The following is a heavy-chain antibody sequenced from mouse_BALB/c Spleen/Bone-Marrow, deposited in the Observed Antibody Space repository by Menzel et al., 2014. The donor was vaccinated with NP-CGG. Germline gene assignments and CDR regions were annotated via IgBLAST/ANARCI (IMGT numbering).Heavy chain of an antibody. CDR3: ARDDFGPDY. Sequence: VQLQQSGAELVRPGSSVKISCKASGYAFSSFWMNWMKQRPGQGPEWIGQIYPGDGDTNYNGKFKGKATLTADMSSSTGYIQVSSLTSEDSAVYFGARDDFGPDYWGQGTTLPVSS. J-gene: IGHJ2*01. V-gene: IGHV1-80*01. CDR2: IYPGDGDT. CDR1: GYAFSSFW. D-gene: IGHD2-4*01.